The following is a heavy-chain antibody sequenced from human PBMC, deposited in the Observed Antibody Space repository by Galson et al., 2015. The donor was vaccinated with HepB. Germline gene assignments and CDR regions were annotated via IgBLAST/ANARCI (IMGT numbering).Heavy chain of an antibody. J-gene: IGHJ4*02. CDR3: ATRRPPGTTPDY. CDR2: ISGSGAGT. Sequence: SLRLSCAGSGFTFNSYTMSWVRQAPGKGLEWISGISGSGAGTFYADSVKGRFTVSRDNSKSTLYLQMNSLRVEDMGVYYCATRRPPGTTPDYRGQGSLVTVSS. D-gene: IGHD1-14*01. CDR1: GFTFNSYT. V-gene: IGHV3-23*01.